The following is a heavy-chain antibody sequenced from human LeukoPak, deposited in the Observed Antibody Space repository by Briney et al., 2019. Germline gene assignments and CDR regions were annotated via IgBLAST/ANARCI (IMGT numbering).Heavy chain of an antibody. J-gene: IGHJ4*02. D-gene: IGHD1-26*01. CDR1: GGSISSYY. CDR3: ASSLVGARGNHFDY. CDR2: IYYSGST. V-gene: IGHV4-59*08. Sequence: SETLSLTCTVSGGSISSYYWSWIRQPPGKGLEWIGYIYYSGSTNYNPSLKSRVTISVDTSKNQFSLKLSSVTAADTAVYHCASSLVGARGNHFDYWGQGTLVTVSS.